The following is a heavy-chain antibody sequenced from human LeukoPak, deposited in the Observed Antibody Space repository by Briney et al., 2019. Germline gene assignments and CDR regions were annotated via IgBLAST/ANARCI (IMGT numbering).Heavy chain of an antibody. CDR3: ARAPRDFWSGHPYYGMDV. CDR1: GYTFTGYY. V-gene: IGHV1-2*04. CDR2: INPNSGGT. J-gene: IGHJ6*02. D-gene: IGHD3-3*01. Sequence: ASVKVSCKASGYTFTGYYMHWVRRAPGQGLEWMGWINPNSGGTNYAQKFQGWVTMTRDTSISTAYMGLSRLRSDDTAVYYCARAPRDFWSGHPYYGMDVWGQGTTVTVSS.